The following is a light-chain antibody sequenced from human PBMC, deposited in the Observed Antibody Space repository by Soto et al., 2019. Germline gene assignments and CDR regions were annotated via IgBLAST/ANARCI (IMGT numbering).Light chain of an antibody. CDR3: QQYFNLPLT. Sequence: DVQMTQSPSSLSASLGDRVTITCQASQEIDNYLNWYQQKPGEAPKLLIYDASNLEAGVPSRFSGSGSGTDFTFTISSLQPEDFAIYYCQQYFNLPLTFGPGTKVDIK. CDR2: DAS. J-gene: IGKJ3*01. CDR1: QEIDNY. V-gene: IGKV1-33*01.